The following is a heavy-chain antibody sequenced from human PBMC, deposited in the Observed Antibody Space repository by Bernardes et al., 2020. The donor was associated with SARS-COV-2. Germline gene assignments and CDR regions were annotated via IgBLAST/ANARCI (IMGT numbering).Heavy chain of an antibody. Sequence: LSLTCSIPGDSVSSTSTGWNWIRQSPSRGLDWLGRTYFGSKWYNDYAVSVKSRISINPDTSKNQFSLQLNYVTPEDTAVYYCARGWLQGGFDSWGQGTLVTVSS. D-gene: IGHD3-9*01. V-gene: IGHV6-1*01. CDR1: GDSVSSTSTG. CDR2: TYFGSKWYN. J-gene: IGHJ4*02. CDR3: ARGWLQGGFDS.